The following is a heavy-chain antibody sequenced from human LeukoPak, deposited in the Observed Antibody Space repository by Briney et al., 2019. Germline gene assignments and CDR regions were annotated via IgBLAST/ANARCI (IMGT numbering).Heavy chain of an antibody. D-gene: IGHD3-10*01. CDR1: GFTFSSYS. CDR3: ARPLDYYGTTPDY. CDR2: ISSSNTYI. Sequence: GGSLRLSCAASGFTFSSYSMNCVRQAPGKGLEWVSSISSSNTYIYYADSVKGRFTISRDNAKNSLYLQMNSLRAEDTAVYYCARPLDYYGTTPDYWGQGTLVTVSS. V-gene: IGHV3-21*01. J-gene: IGHJ4*02.